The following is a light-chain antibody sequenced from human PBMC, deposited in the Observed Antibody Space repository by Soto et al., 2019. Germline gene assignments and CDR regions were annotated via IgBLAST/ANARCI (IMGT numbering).Light chain of an antibody. V-gene: IGKV3-15*01. J-gene: IGKJ1*01. CDR3: QQYDNWPRT. Sequence: EVVMTQSPATLSVSPGERVPLSCRASQSVSSNLAWYQQKPGQAPRLLIYGASTRATGIPVRFSGSGSGTEFTLTISSLQSEDFAVYFCQQYDNWPRTFGQGTKVDIK. CDR2: GAS. CDR1: QSVSSN.